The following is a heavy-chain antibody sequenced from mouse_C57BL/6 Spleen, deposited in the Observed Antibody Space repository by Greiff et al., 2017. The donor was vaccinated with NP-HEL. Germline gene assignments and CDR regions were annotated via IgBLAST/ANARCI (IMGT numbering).Heavy chain of an antibody. V-gene: IGHV5-16*01. CDR3: ARADYFDY. CDR2: INYDGSST. J-gene: IGHJ2*01. CDR1: GFTFSDYY. Sequence: EVKLVESEGGLVQPGSSMKLSCTASGFTFSDYYMTWVRQVPEKGLEWVANINYDGSSTYYLDSLKSRFIISRDNAKNIRYLQMSSLKSEDTATYYCARADYFDYWGQGTTLTVSS.